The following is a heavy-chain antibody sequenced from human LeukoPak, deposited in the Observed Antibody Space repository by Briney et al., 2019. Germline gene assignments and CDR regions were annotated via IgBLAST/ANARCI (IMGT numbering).Heavy chain of an antibody. CDR1: GGSISSSNW. V-gene: IGHV4-4*02. J-gene: IGHJ4*02. D-gene: IGHD4-17*01. CDR2: IYHSGST. CDR3: ARESDYGNYVDY. Sequence: PSETPSLTCAISGGSISSSNWWSCVRQTQGKGLEWIGEIYHSGSTNYNPYLKSRVTISVDKSKNQFSLKLSSVTAADTAVYYCARESDYGNYVDYCGQGTLVTVSS.